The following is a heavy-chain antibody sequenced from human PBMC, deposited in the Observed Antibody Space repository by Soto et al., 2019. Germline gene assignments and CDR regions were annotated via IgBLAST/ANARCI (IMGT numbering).Heavy chain of an antibody. V-gene: IGHV1-69*13. J-gene: IGHJ4*02. D-gene: IGHD3-22*01. Sequence: GASVKVSCKASGGTFSSYAISWVRQAPGQGLEWMGGIIPIFGTANYAQKFQGRVTITADESTSAAYMELSSLRSEDTAVYYCALLTTYYYDSSGYPLTNWSQGTLVTVSS. CDR1: GGTFSSYA. CDR3: ALLTTYYYDSSGYPLTN. CDR2: IIPIFGTA.